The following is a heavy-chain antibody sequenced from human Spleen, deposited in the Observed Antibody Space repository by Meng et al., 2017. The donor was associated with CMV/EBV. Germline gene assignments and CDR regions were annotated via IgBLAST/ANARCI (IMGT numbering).Heavy chain of an antibody. Sequence: ESLKISCTVSGAPITSKTYFWDWIRQPPGKGLEWIGSISYGGSTYYNSSLKSRVTISVDMSMSQITLQVSSVTAADTAVYYCARIFPSDYYKYDMDVWGQGTTVTVSS. V-gene: IGHV4-39*06. CDR2: ISYGGST. CDR3: ARIFPSDYYKYDMDV. D-gene: IGHD3-3*01. CDR1: GAPITSKTYF. J-gene: IGHJ6*02.